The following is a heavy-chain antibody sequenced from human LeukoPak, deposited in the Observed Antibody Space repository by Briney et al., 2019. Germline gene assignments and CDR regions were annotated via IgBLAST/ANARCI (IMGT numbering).Heavy chain of an antibody. D-gene: IGHD5-18*01. Sequence: PSETLSLTCTVSGVSMSGAYWSWIRQSPGKGLEWIGRIYTSGSTNYNPSLKSRVTISVDTSKNQFSLKLSSVTAADTAVYYCARDYGTAMVYYMDVWGKGTTVTVSS. CDR1: GVSMSGAY. J-gene: IGHJ6*03. CDR2: IYTSGST. V-gene: IGHV4-4*08. CDR3: ARDYGTAMVYYMDV.